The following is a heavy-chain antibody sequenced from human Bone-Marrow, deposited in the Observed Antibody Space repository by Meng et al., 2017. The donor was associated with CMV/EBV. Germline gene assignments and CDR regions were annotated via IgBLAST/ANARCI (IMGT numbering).Heavy chain of an antibody. CDR1: GYTFTGYY. D-gene: IGHD3-3*01. J-gene: IGHJ5*02. CDR2: INPNSGGT. Sequence: ASVKVSCKASGYTFTGYYMHWVRQAPGQGLEWMGWINPNSGGTNYAQKFQGRVTMTRDTSTSTVYMELSSLRSEDTAVYYCARDPITITIFGVVIIGGWFDPWGQGTLVTVSS. V-gene: IGHV1-2*02. CDR3: ARDPITITIFGVVIIGGWFDP.